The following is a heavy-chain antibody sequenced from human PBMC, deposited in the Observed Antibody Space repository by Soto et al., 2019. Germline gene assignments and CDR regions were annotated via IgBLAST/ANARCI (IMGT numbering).Heavy chain of an antibody. Sequence: PGGSLRLSCAASGFTFSSYWMSWVRQAPGKGLEWVANIKQDGSEKYYVDSVKGRFTISRDNAKNSLYLQMNSLRAEDTAVYYCARGVLRFLGRQSDAFDIWGQGTMVTVSS. CDR2: IKQDGSEK. CDR1: GFTFSSYW. CDR3: ARGVLRFLGRQSDAFDI. V-gene: IGHV3-7*01. D-gene: IGHD3-3*01. J-gene: IGHJ3*02.